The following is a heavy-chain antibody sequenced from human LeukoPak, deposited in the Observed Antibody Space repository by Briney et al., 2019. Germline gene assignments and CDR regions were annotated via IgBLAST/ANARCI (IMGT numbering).Heavy chain of an antibody. CDR3: ARERGHYYDSSGYYFGRWFDP. D-gene: IGHD3-22*01. CDR2: INASNGNT. Sequence: ASVKVSCKASGYTFTSYAMHWVRQAPGQRLEWMGWINASNGNTKYSQKFQGRVTITRDTSASTAYMELSSLRSEDTAVYYCARERGHYYDSSGYYFGRWFDPWGQGTLVTVSS. V-gene: IGHV1-3*01. CDR1: GYTFTSYA. J-gene: IGHJ5*02.